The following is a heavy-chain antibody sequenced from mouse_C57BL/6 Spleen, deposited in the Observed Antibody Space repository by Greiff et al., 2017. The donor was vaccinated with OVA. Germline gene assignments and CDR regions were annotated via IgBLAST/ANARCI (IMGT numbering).Heavy chain of an antibody. V-gene: IGHV1-26*01. CDR2: INPNNGGT. D-gene: IGHD2-1*01. CDR3: ARRGNLWYFDV. J-gene: IGHJ1*03. CDR1: GYTFTDYY. Sequence: EVQLQQSGPELVKPGASVKISCKASGYTFTDYYMNWVKQSHGKSLEWIGDINPNNGGTSYNQKFKGKATLTVDKSSSTAYMELRSLTSEDSAVYYCARRGNLWYFDVWGTGTTVTVSS.